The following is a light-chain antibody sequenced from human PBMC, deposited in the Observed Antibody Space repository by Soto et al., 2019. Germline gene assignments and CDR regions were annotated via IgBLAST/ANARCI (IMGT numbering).Light chain of an antibody. CDR1: QSVSGY. J-gene: IGKJ2*01. Sequence: EIVLTQSPATLSLSPGERAPLSCRASQSVSGYLAWYQQKPGQAPRLLIYDASNRATGIPARFSGSGSGTDFTLTISSLEPEDFAVYYCKQRSNWPPRYTFGQGTKLEIK. CDR2: DAS. CDR3: KQRSNWPPRYT. V-gene: IGKV3-11*01.